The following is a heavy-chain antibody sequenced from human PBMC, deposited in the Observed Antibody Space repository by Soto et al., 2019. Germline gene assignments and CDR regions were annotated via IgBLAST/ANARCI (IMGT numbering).Heavy chain of an antibody. J-gene: IGHJ4*02. D-gene: IGHD6-6*01. V-gene: IGHV3-23*01. CDR1: GSTFGSYA. Sequence: EVQLLESGGALEQPGGSLSLPCAASGSTFGSYAMSGFGQPPGKGLEWVSAISGSGGSTYYADSVKGRFTISRDNSKNTLYLQMNSLRAEDTAVYYCAKDVAPLGSSSPFDYWGQGTLVTVSS. CDR2: ISGSGGST. CDR3: AKDVAPLGSSSPFDY.